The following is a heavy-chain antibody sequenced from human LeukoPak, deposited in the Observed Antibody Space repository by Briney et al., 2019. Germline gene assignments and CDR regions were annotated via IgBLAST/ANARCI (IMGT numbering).Heavy chain of an antibody. CDR3: ARLSTYCSSTGCNFDAFDI. Sequence: SETLSLTCIVSGGSISSYYWSWIRQPPGKGLEWVGYIFYSGSTNYNPSLKSRVTISVDTSKNQFSLKLSSVTAADTAVYYCARLSTYCSSTGCNFDAFDIWGQGTMVTVSS. D-gene: IGHD2-2*01. CDR1: GGSISSYY. CDR2: IFYSGST. J-gene: IGHJ3*02. V-gene: IGHV4-59*01.